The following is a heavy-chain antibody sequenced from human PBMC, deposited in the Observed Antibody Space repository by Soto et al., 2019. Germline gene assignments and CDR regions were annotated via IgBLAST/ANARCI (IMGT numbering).Heavy chain of an antibody. D-gene: IGHD3-3*02. CDR3: ARRWEGHFWSGYYSTPPFDY. J-gene: IGHJ4*02. Sequence: QVQLVQSGAEVKKPGASVKVSCKASGYTFTSYGISWVRQAPGQGLEWMGWISAYNGNTNYAQKLQGRVTMTTDTATSTAYMELRSLRSDDTAVYYCARRWEGHFWSGYYSTPPFDYWGQGTLVTVSS. CDR2: ISAYNGNT. V-gene: IGHV1-18*01. CDR1: GYTFTSYG.